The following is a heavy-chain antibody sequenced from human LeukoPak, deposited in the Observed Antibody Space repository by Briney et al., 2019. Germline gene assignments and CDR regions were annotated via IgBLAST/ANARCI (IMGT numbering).Heavy chain of an antibody. CDR3: AANRGRYDSSGYYYPTGDAFDI. J-gene: IGHJ3*02. Sequence: GGSLRLSYAASAFTFTSYGMSWVRQAPGKGLEWVSAISRSGDSTYYADSVKGRFTISRDNSKNTLYLQMNSLRAEDTAVYYCAANRGRYDSSGYYYPTGDAFDIWGQGTMVTVSS. D-gene: IGHD3-22*01. CDR2: ISRSGDST. CDR1: AFTFTSYG. V-gene: IGHV3-23*01.